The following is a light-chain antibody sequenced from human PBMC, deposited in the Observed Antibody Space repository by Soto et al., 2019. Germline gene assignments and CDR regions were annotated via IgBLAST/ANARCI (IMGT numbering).Light chain of an antibody. V-gene: IGKV3-20*01. J-gene: IGKJ5*01. Sequence: IVLTQSPGTPSLSPGERATLSCRASQSVSSSYLALYQQKPGQAPRLLIYGASSRATGIPDRFSGSGSGTDFTLTISRREHEDVAVYYCQQYGSSSITFGQGTRLEIK. CDR1: QSVSSSY. CDR3: QQYGSSSIT. CDR2: GAS.